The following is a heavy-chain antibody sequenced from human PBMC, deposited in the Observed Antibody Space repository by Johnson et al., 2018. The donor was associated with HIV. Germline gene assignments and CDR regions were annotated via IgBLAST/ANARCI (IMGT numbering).Heavy chain of an antibody. CDR2: ISWNSGTI. Sequence: EVQLVESGGGWIQPGGSLRLSCAASGFTFDDYAMHWVRQAPGKGLEWVSGISWNSGTIGYADSVKGRFAISRDNAKNSMYLQMNSLRAEDTAVYYCVLQFLEWLSSDAFDIWGQGTMVTVSS. V-gene: IGHV3-9*01. D-gene: IGHD3-3*01. CDR1: GFTFDDYA. CDR3: VLQFLEWLSSDAFDI. J-gene: IGHJ3*02.